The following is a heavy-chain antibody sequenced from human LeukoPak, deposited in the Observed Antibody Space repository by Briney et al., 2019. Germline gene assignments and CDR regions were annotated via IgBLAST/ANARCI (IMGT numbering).Heavy chain of an antibody. CDR2: IKSKTDGGTT. V-gene: IGHV3-15*01. J-gene: IGHJ6*02. CDR1: RFTFSNAW. D-gene: IGHD2-2*01. Sequence: GGSLRLSCAASRFTFSNAWMSWVRQAPGKGLEWVGRIKSKTDGGTTDYAAPVKGRFTISRNDSKNTLYLQMNSLKTEDTAVYYCTTQADCSSTSCYPTYYYYGMDVWGQGTTVTVSS. CDR3: TTQADCSSTSCYPTYYYYGMDV.